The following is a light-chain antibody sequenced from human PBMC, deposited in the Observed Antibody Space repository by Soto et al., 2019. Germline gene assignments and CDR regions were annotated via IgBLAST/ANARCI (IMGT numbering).Light chain of an antibody. Sequence: QSALTQPPSASGSPGQSVTISCTGTSSDIGDYDYVSWYQQHPGKAPKLMVYEGSRRPSGVSNRFSGSKSGNTASLTISGLQAEDEADYFCCSYAGHSAHWVFGGGTKLTVL. V-gene: IGLV2-8*01. J-gene: IGLJ3*02. CDR3: CSYAGHSAHWV. CDR1: SSDIGDYDY. CDR2: EGS.